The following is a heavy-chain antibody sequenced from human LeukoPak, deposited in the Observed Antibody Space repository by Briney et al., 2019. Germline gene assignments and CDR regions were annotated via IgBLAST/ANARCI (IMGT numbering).Heavy chain of an antibody. J-gene: IGHJ4*02. CDR2: IIPIFGTA. CDR3: ARVEAAGSLGSGSFDY. D-gene: IGHD6-13*01. Sequence: GASVKVSCKASGGTFSSYAISWMRQAPGQGLEWMGRIIPIFGTANYAQKFQGRVTITTDESTSTAYMELSSLRSEDTAVYYCARVEAAGSLGSGSFDYWGQGTLVTVSS. CDR1: GGTFSSYA. V-gene: IGHV1-69*05.